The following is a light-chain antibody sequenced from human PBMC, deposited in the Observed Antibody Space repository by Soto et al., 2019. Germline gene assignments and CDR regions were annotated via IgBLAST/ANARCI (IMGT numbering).Light chain of an antibody. CDR3: QAWDSSTGV. J-gene: IGLJ1*01. CDR1: KLGDKY. CDR2: QHS. V-gene: IGLV3-1*01. Sequence: SDELTQPPSVSVSPGQTASITCSGAKLGDKYACWYQQKPGQSPVLVIYQHSKRPSGIPERFSGSNSGNTATLTISGTQAMDEADYYCQAWDSSTGVFATGTKLTVL.